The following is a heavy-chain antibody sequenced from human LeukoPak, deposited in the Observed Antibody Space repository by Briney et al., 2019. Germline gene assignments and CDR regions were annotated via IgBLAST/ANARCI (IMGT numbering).Heavy chain of an antibody. Sequence: GGSLRLSCAASGFTFSSYSMNWVRQAPGKGLEWASSISSSSYIYYADSVKGRFTISRDNAKNSLYLQMNSLRAEDTAIYYCARFTTGTTCDYWGQGTLVTVSS. V-gene: IGHV3-21*01. CDR3: ARFTTGTTCDY. CDR2: ISSSSYI. CDR1: GFTFSSYS. J-gene: IGHJ4*02. D-gene: IGHD1-1*01.